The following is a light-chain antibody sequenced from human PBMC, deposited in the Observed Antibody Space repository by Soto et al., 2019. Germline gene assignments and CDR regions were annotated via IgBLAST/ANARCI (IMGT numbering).Light chain of an antibody. CDR3: AAWDDGRTAL. CDR2: RNN. CDR1: SSNIGSNT. V-gene: IGLV1-44*01. J-gene: IGLJ3*02. Sequence: QSVLTQPPSASGTPGQRVTISCSGSSSNIGSNTVNWYQQLPGTAPKLLIYRNNQRPSGVPDRFSGSKSGTSASLAISGLRAEDEADYYCAAWDDGRTALFGGGTKVTVL.